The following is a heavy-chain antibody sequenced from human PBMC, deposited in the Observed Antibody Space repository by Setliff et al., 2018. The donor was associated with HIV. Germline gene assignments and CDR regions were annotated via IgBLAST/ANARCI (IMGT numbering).Heavy chain of an antibody. Sequence: PSETLSLTCAVYGGSFSGYFWSWIRQAPRKRLGWNGVRNDSGSTNYNPSLKSRVTISIDTSTNQFSLRLNSMTAADTAVYYCARRTLRQYRYGNIWFDPWGRGRLVTVSS. CDR2: RNDSGST. J-gene: IGHJ5*02. CDR3: ARRTLRQYRYGNIWFDP. V-gene: IGHV4-34*01. CDR1: GGSFSGYF. D-gene: IGHD2-2*01.